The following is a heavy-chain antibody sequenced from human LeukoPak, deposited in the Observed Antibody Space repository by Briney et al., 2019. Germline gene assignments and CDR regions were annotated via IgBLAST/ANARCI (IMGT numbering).Heavy chain of an antibody. CDR3: AREARVGGALQY. CDR1: GLSFSTYW. J-gene: IGHJ4*02. D-gene: IGHD1-26*01. Sequence: GGSLTLSCAASGLSFSTYWMHWVRQPPGKGLAWVARIHPDGNIRTYANSVQGRVTISRDNAKDTLFLQMNSLRAEDTAVYYCAREARVGGALQYWGQGTPVTVSS. V-gene: IGHV3-74*03. CDR2: IHPDGNIR.